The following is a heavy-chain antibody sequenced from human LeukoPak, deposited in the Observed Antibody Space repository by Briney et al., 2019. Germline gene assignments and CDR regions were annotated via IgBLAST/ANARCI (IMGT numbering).Heavy chain of an antibody. V-gene: IGHV4-30-2*01. CDR2: IYHSGST. CDR1: GGSISSGGYY. CDR3: ARHAENGSDRFDY. J-gene: IGHJ4*02. D-gene: IGHD5-12*01. Sequence: SETLPLTCTVFGGSISSGGYYGSWIRQPPGKGLEWIGYIYHSGSTYYNPSLKSRVTISVDRSKNQFSLRLSSVTAADTAVYYCARHAENGSDRFDYWGQGTLVTVSS.